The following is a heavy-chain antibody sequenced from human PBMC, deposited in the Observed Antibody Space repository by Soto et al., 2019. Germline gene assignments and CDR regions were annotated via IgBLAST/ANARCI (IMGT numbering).Heavy chain of an antibody. J-gene: IGHJ4*02. Sequence: QVQLVQSGAEVKKPGASVKVSCKASGYTFTSYGTSGVRKAPEQGLEWLGWISANNGNTNYAQKVQGRVTMTTDTSTSTAYMELRSLRSDDTAMYYCARGGPGAPFDYWGQGTPVTVSS. CDR1: GYTFTSYG. CDR3: ARGGPGAPFDY. V-gene: IGHV1-18*01. D-gene: IGHD1-26*01. CDR2: ISANNGNT.